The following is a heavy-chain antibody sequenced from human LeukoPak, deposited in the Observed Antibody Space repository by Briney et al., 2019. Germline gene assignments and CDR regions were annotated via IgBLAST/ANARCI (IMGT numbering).Heavy chain of an antibody. CDR1: GGSISSGSYY. CDR2: IYTSGST. D-gene: IGHD2-2*02. Sequence: SQTLSLTCTVSGGSISSGSYYWSWIRQPAGKGLEWIGRIYTSGSTNYNPSLKSRVTISVDTSKNQFSLKLSSVTAADTAVYYCASESIVVVPAAKPNWNRPFDYWGQGTLVTVSS. J-gene: IGHJ4*02. CDR3: ASESIVVVPAAKPNWNRPFDY. V-gene: IGHV4-61*02.